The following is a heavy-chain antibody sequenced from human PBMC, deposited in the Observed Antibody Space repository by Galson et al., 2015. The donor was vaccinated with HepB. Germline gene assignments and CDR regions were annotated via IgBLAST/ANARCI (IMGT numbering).Heavy chain of an antibody. D-gene: IGHD3-9*01. V-gene: IGHV3-7*01. Sequence: SLRLSCAASGFTFSSYWMTWVRQAPGKGLEWVANIKQDGTENYYVDSVKGRFTISRDNAKNSLYLQMNSLRAEDTAMYYCAREPGSFDIWGQGTMVTVSS. J-gene: IGHJ3*02. CDR3: AREPGSFDI. CDR2: IKQDGTEN. CDR1: GFTFSSYW.